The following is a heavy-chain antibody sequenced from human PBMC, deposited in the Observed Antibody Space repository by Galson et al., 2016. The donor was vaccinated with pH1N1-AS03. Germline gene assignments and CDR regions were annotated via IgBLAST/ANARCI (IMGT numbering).Heavy chain of an antibody. Sequence: VKVSCKASGGTFNTYPFNWVRQAPGQGLEWMGLVDPDTSKTKYAEKFQGRVTITADTSRDTAYMDLSGLRSADTAIYYCATDGPRGSLSSWGQGTLVTVSS. D-gene: IGHD6-6*01. J-gene: IGHJ4*02. V-gene: IGHV1-69-2*01. CDR1: GGTFNTYP. CDR3: ATDGPRGSLSS. CDR2: VDPDTSKT.